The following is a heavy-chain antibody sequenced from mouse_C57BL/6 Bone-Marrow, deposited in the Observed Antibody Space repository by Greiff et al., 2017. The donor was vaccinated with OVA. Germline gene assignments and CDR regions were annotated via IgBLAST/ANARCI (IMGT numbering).Heavy chain of an antibody. J-gene: IGHJ4*01. CDR3: AKKFWGYPYYYAMDY. D-gene: IGHD2-2*01. Sequence: QVQLQQSGPGLVQPSQSLSITCTVSGFSLTSYGVHWVRQSPGKGLEWLGVIWRGGSTDYNAAFMSRLSITKDNSKSQVFFKMNSLQADDTAIYYCAKKFWGYPYYYAMDYWGQGTSVTVSS. CDR2: IWRGGST. CDR1: GFSLTSYG. V-gene: IGHV2-5*01.